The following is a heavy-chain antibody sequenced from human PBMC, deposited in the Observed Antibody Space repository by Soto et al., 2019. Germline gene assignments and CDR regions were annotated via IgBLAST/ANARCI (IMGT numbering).Heavy chain of an antibody. CDR2: INHSGST. CDR3: ARSSIVDRRFDP. CDR1: GGSFSGYY. Sequence: PSETLSLTCAVYGGSFSGYYWSWIRQPPGKGLEWIGEINHSGSTNYNPSLKSRVTISVDTSKNQFSLKLSSVTAADTAVYYCARSSIVDRRFDPWGQGTLVTVSS. J-gene: IGHJ5*02. V-gene: IGHV4-34*01. D-gene: IGHD3-22*01.